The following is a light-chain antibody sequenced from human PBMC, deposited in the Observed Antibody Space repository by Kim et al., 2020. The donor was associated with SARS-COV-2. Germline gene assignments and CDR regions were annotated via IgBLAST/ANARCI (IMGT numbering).Light chain of an antibody. Sequence: ASVGDRVTITCRASQGIRNELGWYQQKPGKAPKLLIYAASSLQSGVPSRFSGSGSGTDFTLTINSLQPEDFATYYCLQDYNYPRTFGGGTKVDIK. CDR3: LQDYNYPRT. CDR1: QGIRNE. V-gene: IGKV1-6*01. CDR2: AAS. J-gene: IGKJ4*01.